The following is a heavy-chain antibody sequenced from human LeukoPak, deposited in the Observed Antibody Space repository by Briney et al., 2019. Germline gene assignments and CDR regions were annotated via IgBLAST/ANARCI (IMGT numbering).Heavy chain of an antibody. CDR2: FYAGGSA. J-gene: IGHJ4*02. CDR1: GGSISSSNYY. D-gene: IGHD1-7*01. V-gene: IGHV4-39*07. CDR3: ARKQGGTMYDV. Sequence: SETLSLTCIVPGGSISSSNYYWAWIRQPPGKGLEWIGTFYAGGSAYYNPSLTSRASISKDTSDNQFSLRLYSVTAADTAVDYCARKQGGTMYDVWGQGTQVTVSS.